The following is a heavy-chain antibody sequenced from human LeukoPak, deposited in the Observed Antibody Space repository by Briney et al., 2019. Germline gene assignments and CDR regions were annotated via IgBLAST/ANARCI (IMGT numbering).Heavy chain of an antibody. V-gene: IGHV3-33*01. D-gene: IGHD2-15*01. CDR1: GFTFSNHG. CDR3: ARVLGYCSGGSCRRYFDY. CDR2: IWYDGSNK. J-gene: IGHJ4*02. Sequence: GRSLRLSCAASGFTFSNHGMHWVRQAPGKGPEWVALIWYDGSNKYYGDSVKGRFTISRDNSKNTVYLQMNSLRAEDTAVYYCARVLGYCSGGSCRRYFDYWGQGTLVTVSS.